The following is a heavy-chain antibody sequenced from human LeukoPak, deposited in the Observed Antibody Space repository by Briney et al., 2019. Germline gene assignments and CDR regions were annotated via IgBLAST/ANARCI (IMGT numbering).Heavy chain of an antibody. V-gene: IGHV3-23*01. CDR2: ISGSGGST. CDR3: ARHIAGNYYFDY. CDR1: GFTFSSYA. D-gene: IGHD1-7*01. Sequence: GGSLRLSCAASGFTFSSYAMSWVRQAPGKGLEWVSAISGSGGSTYYADSVKGRFTISRDNSKNTLYLQMNSLRAEDTAMYYCARHIAGNYYFDYWGQGTLVTVSS. J-gene: IGHJ4*02.